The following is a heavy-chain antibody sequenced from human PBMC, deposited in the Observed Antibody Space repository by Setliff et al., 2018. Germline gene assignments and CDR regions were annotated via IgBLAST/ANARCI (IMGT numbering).Heavy chain of an antibody. D-gene: IGHD1-1*01. CDR1: GVSFSDYY. V-gene: IGHV4-34*01. J-gene: IGHJ3*02. CDR3: RQAVVGRDVFDI. CDR2: INHSGTT. Sequence: LSLTCTVYGVSFSDYYWGWVRRSPGKGLDWIGEINHSGTTNYDPSLEGRISISVDTSKRQFSLKLSSVTAADMAVYYCRQAVVGRDVFDIWGQGTVVTVSS.